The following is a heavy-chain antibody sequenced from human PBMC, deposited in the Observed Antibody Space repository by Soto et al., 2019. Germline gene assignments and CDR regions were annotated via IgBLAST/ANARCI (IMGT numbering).Heavy chain of an antibody. CDR2: IYWDDDK. J-gene: IGHJ2*01. Sequence: QITLKESGPKLVKTSQTLTLTCAFSGFSLSTRGVGVGWVRQPPGKAPEWLARIYWDDDKRYRPSLKSRLSITKDTSKDQVVFTMNNMDPVDTATYYGVHHDCTNNNYYLDLWGRGNLVTVSS. CDR1: GFSLSTRGVG. V-gene: IGHV2-5*02. D-gene: IGHD4-4*01. CDR3: VHHDCTNNNYYLDL.